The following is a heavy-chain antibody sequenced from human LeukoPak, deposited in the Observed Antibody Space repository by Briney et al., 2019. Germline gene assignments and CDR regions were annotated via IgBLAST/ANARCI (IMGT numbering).Heavy chain of an antibody. D-gene: IGHD3-22*01. V-gene: IGHV3-23*01. Sequence: GGSLRLSCAASGFSFSEYYMTWVRQAPGKGLEWVTAISGSGGTTYYADSVKGRFTISRVNSKNTLYLQMNSLRAEDTAVYYCAKLYYYDSSGPFDCWGQGTLVTVSS. J-gene: IGHJ4*02. CDR2: ISGSGGTT. CDR3: AKLYYYDSSGPFDC. CDR1: GFSFSEYY.